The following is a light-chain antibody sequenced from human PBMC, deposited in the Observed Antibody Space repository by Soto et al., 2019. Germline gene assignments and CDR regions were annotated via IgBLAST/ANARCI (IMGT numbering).Light chain of an antibody. CDR2: RNN. J-gene: IGLJ1*01. CDR1: SSNIGSNY. CDR3: AAWDDSLSGRV. V-gene: IGLV1-47*01. Sequence: QSVLTRTPSASGTPGQRVTISCSGSSSNIGSNYVYWYQQLPGTAPKLLIYRNNQRPSGVPDRFSGSKSGTSASLAISGLRPEDEADYYCAAWDDSLSGRVFGTGTKVTVL.